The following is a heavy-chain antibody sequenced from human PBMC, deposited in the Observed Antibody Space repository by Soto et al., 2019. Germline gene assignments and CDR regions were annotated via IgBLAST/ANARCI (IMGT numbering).Heavy chain of an antibody. CDR1: GGSFSGCY. J-gene: IGHJ4*02. D-gene: IGHD3-10*01. CDR2: INHSGNT. CDR3: ARVVGSSGDYFDY. V-gene: IGHV4-34*01. Sequence: SETLSLTCAVYGGSFSGCYWSWIRQPPGKGLEWIGEINHSGNTNYDPSLKSRVTISVDTSKNQFSLKLSSVTAADTAVYYCARVVGSSGDYFDYWGQGTLVTVSS.